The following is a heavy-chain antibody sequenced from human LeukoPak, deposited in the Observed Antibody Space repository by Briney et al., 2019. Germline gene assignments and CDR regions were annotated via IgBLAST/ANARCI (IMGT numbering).Heavy chain of an antibody. J-gene: IGHJ6*03. CDR1: GFTFRSYS. CDR3: VRDRDSTDCYYYMDV. D-gene: IGHD2-21*01. CDR2: ISSSSSAI. Sequence: GGSLRLSCVASGFTFRSYSMNWVRQAPGKGLEWLSYISSSSSAIHSADSVKGRFTISRDNAKDSLYLQMRSLGAEDTAVYYCVRDRDSTDCYYYMDVWGKGTTVTVSS. V-gene: IGHV3-48*01.